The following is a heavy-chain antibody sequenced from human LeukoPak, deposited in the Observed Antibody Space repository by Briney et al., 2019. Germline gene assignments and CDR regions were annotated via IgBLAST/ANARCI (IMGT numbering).Heavy chain of an antibody. CDR1: GFGFSNYD. Sequence: PGGSLRLSCAASGFGFSNYDMTWVRQAPGKGLEWVSAISASGGSTFYADSVKGRFTFSRDNSKNTLFLQMNSLRPDDTAVYYCAFSSSSSLRVYWGQGTLVTVSS. CDR2: ISASGGST. V-gene: IGHV3-23*01. D-gene: IGHD6-6*01. CDR3: AFSSSSSLRVY. J-gene: IGHJ4*02.